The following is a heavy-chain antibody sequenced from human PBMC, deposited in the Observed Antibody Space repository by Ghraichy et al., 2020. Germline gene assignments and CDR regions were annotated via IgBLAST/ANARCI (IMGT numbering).Heavy chain of an antibody. V-gene: IGHV1-18*01. J-gene: IGHJ6*02. CDR2: ISAYNGNT. D-gene: IGHD3/OR15-3a*01. CDR3: AVGLALIKGDYYYDMDV. Sequence: ASVKVSCKTSRNTFTSYGISYGISWVRQAPGQGLEWMGWISAYNGNTNYAQKLQGRVTMTTDTSTSTAYMELRSLRSDDTAVYYCAVGLALIKGDYYYDMDVWGQGTTVTVSS. CDR1: RNTFTSYGISYG.